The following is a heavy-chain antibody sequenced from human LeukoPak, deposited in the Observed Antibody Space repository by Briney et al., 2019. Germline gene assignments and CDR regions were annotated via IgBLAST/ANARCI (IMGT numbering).Heavy chain of an antibody. CDR2: ILSDGSKE. Sequence: PGGSLRLSCAASGFAFSSYGMHWVRQAPGKGLEWVAVILSDGSKEFYTDSVKGRFTISRDNSKNTLYLQMNSLRAEDTAVYYCAREGRDCSSTSCYLDYWGQGTLVTVSS. D-gene: IGHD2-2*01. V-gene: IGHV3-33*01. J-gene: IGHJ4*02. CDR3: AREGRDCSSTSCYLDY. CDR1: GFAFSSYG.